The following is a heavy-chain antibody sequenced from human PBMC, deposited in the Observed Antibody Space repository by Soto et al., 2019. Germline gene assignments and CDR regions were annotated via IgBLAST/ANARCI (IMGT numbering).Heavy chain of an antibody. J-gene: IGHJ5*02. CDR3: ARCSLVVVPAPGFDP. D-gene: IGHD2-2*01. V-gene: IGHV4-31*03. Sequence: SENLYITCTVHGVSISSGGHYWSWFRQHPGKGLEWIGYIYYSGTTYYNPSLKSRVTISVDTSKNQFSLKLSSVSAADTALYYCARCSLVVVPAPGFDPWGRGTLVT. CDR2: IYYSGTT. CDR1: GVSISSGGHY.